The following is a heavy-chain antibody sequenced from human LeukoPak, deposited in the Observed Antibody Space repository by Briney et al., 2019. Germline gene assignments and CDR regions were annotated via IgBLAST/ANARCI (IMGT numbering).Heavy chain of an antibody. J-gene: IGHJ4*02. CDR3: AKDSEATITQFDY. CDR2: ISWNSGSI. V-gene: IGHV3-9*01. CDR1: GFTFDDYA. Sequence: GGSLRLSCAASGFTFDDYAMHWVWQAPGKGLEWVSGISWNSGSIGYADSVKGRFTISRDNAKNSLYLQMNSLRAEDTALYYCAKDSEATITQFDYWGQGTLVTVSS. D-gene: IGHD5-12*01.